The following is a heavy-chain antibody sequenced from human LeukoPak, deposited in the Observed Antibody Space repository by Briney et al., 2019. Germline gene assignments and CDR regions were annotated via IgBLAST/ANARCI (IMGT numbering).Heavy chain of an antibody. CDR1: GYSISSGYY. CDR3: ARIKVYQWLVVFDY. D-gene: IGHD6-19*01. CDR2: IYHSGST. Sequence: SETLSLTCTVSGYSISSGYYWGWIRQPPGKGLEWIGSIYHSGSTYYNPSLKSRVTMSVDTSKNQFSLKLSSVTAADTALYYCARIKVYQWLVVFDYWGQGTLVTVSS. J-gene: IGHJ4*02. V-gene: IGHV4-38-2*02.